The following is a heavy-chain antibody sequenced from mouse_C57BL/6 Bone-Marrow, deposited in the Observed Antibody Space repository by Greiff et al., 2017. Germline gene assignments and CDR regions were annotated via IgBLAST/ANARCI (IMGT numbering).Heavy chain of an antibody. V-gene: IGHV1-59*01. CDR1: GYTFTSYW. D-gene: IGHD4-1*01. Sequence: QVQLQQPGAELVRPGTSVKLSCKASGYTFTSYWMHWVKQRPGQGLEWIGVIDPSDSYTNSNQKFKGKATLTVDTYSSKAYMQLSSLTSEDSAVYYCARPGLGRESWGEGTTLTVSS. J-gene: IGHJ2*01. CDR2: IDPSDSYT. CDR3: ARPGLGRES.